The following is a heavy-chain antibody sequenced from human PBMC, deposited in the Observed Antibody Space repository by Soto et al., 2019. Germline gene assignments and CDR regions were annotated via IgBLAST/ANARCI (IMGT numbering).Heavy chain of an antibody. CDR3: AREERALAHCGGECYSMSNCFDP. CDR2: IIPIFGTA. CDR1: GGTFSSYA. D-gene: IGHD2-21*01. V-gene: IGHV1-69*13. J-gene: IGHJ5*02. Sequence: SVKVSCKASGGTFSSYAISWVRQAPGQGLEWMGGIIPIFGTANYAQKFQGRVTITADESTSTAYMELSSLRSEDTAVYYCAREERALAHCGGECYSMSNCFDPWGQDTLVTVSS.